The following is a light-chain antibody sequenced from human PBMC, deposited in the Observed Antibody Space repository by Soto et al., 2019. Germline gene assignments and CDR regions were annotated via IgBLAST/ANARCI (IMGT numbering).Light chain of an antibody. CDR2: GAS. J-gene: IGKJ2*01. Sequence: DIQMTQSPSSLSASVGDRVTITCRASQSISTYLNWYQQRVGKAPNLLIYGASSLQSGVPSRFSGSGSGTDFTLTISRLQPEDFATYYCQQSYSIPRPFGQGTKLEIK. CDR1: QSISTY. V-gene: IGKV1-39*01. CDR3: QQSYSIPRP.